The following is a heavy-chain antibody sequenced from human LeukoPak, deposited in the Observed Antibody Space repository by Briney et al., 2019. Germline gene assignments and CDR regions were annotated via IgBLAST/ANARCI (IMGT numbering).Heavy chain of an antibody. CDR2: ISSSGSTI. J-gene: IGHJ4*02. CDR1: GFTFSDYY. CDR3: ARPPWVVGATPYSY. D-gene: IGHD1-26*01. Sequence: GSLLLSCAASGFTFSDYYMSWIRQAPGKGLEWVSYISSSGSTIYYADSVKGRFTISRDNAKNSLYPQMNSLRAEDTAVYYCARPPWVVGATPYSYWGQGTLVTVSS. V-gene: IGHV3-11*01.